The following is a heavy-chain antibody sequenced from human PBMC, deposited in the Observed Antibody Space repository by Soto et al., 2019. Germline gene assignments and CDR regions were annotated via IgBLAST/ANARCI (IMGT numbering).Heavy chain of an antibody. CDR3: ARDQDSGTVIKLLYGYGMDV. D-gene: IGHD5-12*01. CDR1: GGTFSSYA. Sequence: QVQLVQSGAEVKKPGSSVKVSCKASGGTFSSYAISWVRQAPGQGLEWMGGIIPIFGTANYAQKFQGRVTITADESTSTAYMELSSLRSEDTAVYYCARDQDSGTVIKLLYGYGMDVWGQGTTVTVSS. J-gene: IGHJ6*02. V-gene: IGHV1-69*12. CDR2: IIPIFGTA.